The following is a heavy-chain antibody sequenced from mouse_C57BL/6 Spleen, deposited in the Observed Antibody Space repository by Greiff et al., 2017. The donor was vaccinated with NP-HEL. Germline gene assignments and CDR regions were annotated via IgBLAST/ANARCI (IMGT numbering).Heavy chain of an antibody. CDR3: TRDPSNSYAMDY. CDR2: ISSGGDYI. V-gene: IGHV5-9-1*02. D-gene: IGHD2-5*01. Sequence: EVHLVESGEGLVKPGGSLKLSCAASGFTFSSYAMSWVRQTPEKRLEWVAYISSGGDYIYYADTVKGRFTISRDNARNTLYLQMSSLKSEDTAMYYCTRDPSNSYAMDYWGQGTSVTVSS. J-gene: IGHJ4*01. CDR1: GFTFSSYA.